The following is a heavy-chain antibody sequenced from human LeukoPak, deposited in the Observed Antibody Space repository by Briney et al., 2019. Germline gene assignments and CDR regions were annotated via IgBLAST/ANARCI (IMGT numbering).Heavy chain of an antibody. J-gene: IGHJ4*02. CDR1: GGSMRNYF. V-gene: IGHV4-4*07. CDR3: ARDGSSSWPFDF. Sequence: SETLSLTCTVSGGSMRNYFWNWVRQPAGEGLEWIGRISTGGSTDYNPSLESRLTMSVDTSKNQLSLRLSSVTAADTAVYYCARDGSSSWPFDFWGQGTLVTVSS. D-gene: IGHD6-13*01. CDR2: ISTGGST.